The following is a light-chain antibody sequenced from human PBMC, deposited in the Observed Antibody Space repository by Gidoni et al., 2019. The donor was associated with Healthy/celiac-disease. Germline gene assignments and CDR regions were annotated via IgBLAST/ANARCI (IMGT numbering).Light chain of an antibody. J-gene: IGKJ2*01. V-gene: IGKV1-9*01. CDR2: AAS. CDR1: QGSSSY. CDR3: QQLNSYPYMYT. Sequence: DIQLTQSPSFLSASVGDRVTITCRASQGSSSYLAWYQQKPGKAPKLLIYAASTLQSGVPSRFSGSGSGTEFTLTISSLQPEDFATYYCQQLNSYPYMYTFGQGTKLEIK.